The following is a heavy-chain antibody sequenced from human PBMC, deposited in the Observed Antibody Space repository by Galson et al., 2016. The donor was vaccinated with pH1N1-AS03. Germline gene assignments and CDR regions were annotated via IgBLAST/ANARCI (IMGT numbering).Heavy chain of an antibody. J-gene: IGHJ6*02. Sequence: PALVKPTQTLTLTCTVSGFSLRTGGMRVSWIRQPPGKPLEWLGRIDWDDGTFYSTSLKTRLTISKDTSKNQVVLTMTNMDPVDTGTYYCARTLNYNTGLDVWGPGATVTVSS. V-gene: IGHV2-70*04. D-gene: IGHD5-24*01. CDR2: IDWDDGT. CDR1: GFSLRTGGMR. CDR3: ARTLNYNTGLDV.